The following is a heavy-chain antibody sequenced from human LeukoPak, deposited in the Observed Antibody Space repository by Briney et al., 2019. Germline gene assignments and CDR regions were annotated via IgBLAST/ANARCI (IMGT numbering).Heavy chain of an antibody. D-gene: IGHD2-15*01. J-gene: IGHJ4*02. CDR1: GFTLSTYG. CDR3: AKDLDCSGGTCHKAFDC. CDR2: IRYDGSDK. Sequence: GGSLRLSCVPSGFTLSTYGMHWVRQAPGKGLEWVAFIRYDGSDKFYGDSVKGRFTTSRDNSKNTLYLQMSRLRVEDTAVYYCAKDLDCSGGTCHKAFDCWGQGTLVTVSS. V-gene: IGHV3-30*02.